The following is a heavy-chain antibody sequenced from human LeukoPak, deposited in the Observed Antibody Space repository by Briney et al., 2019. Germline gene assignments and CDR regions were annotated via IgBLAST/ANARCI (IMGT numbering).Heavy chain of an antibody. CDR2: INHSGST. CDR1: GGSFSGHY. D-gene: IGHD1-26*01. J-gene: IGHJ3*02. CDR3: ARGRYRVVGSSRRYKAFDI. Sequence: SEILSLTCAVYGGSFSGHYWSWIRQPPGKGLEWIGEINHSGSTNYNPSLKSRVTISVDTSKNQFSLKLSSVTAADTAVYYCARGRYRVVGSSRRYKAFDIWGQGTMVTVSS. V-gene: IGHV4-34*01.